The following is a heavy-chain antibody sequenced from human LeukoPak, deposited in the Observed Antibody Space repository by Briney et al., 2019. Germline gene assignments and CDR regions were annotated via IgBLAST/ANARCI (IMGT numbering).Heavy chain of an antibody. CDR1: GFTFSSYS. CDR3: ARDCSGNTCYRAGY. D-gene: IGHD2-2*01. V-gene: IGHV3-7*01. J-gene: IGHJ4*02. Sequence: GGSLRLSCAASGFTFSSYSMNWVRQAPGKGLEWVANIKQDGSEKYYVDSVKGRFTISRDNAKNSLYLQMNSLRSEDTAVYYCARDCSGNTCYRAGYWGQGTLVTVSS. CDR2: IKQDGSEK.